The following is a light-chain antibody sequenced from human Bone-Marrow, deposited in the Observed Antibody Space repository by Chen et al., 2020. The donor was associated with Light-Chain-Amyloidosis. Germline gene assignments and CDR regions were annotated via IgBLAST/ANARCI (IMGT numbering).Light chain of an antibody. J-gene: IGLJ1*01. V-gene: IGLV2-14*01. CDR1: SSDVGGDNH. Sequence: QSALTQPASVSGSPGQPITTSCTGTSSDVGGDNHVSWYQQHPDKAPKLMIYEVTNRPSWVPDRFSGSKSDNTASLTISGLQNEDEADYFCSSYTITNTLVFGSGTRVTVL. CDR3: SSYTITNTLV. CDR2: EVT.